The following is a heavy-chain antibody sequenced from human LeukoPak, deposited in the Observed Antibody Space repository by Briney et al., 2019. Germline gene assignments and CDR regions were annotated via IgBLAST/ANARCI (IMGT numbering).Heavy chain of an antibody. V-gene: IGHV4-4*07. D-gene: IGHD3-10*01. Sequence: SETLSLTCTVSGVSVSNYFWSWIRQPAGKGLEWIGRIYTTESTNYNPSLKSRVTLSVDTSRNQFSLKLSSVTAADTAVYYCVIDSSGSSVARGWFDPWGQGILVTVSS. CDR1: GVSVSNYF. CDR3: VIDSSGSSVARGWFDP. CDR2: IYTTEST. J-gene: IGHJ5*02.